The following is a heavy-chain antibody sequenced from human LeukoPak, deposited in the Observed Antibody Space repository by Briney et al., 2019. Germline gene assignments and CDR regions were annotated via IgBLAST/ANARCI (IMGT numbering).Heavy chain of an antibody. CDR1: GFSFSSYS. CDR3: ARDSRVAAAAMYYFDY. CDR2: IKEDGSEK. D-gene: IGHD2-2*01. J-gene: IGHJ4*02. V-gene: IGHV3-7*01. Sequence: PGGSLRLSCAASGFSFSSYSMNWVRQAPGKGLEWVANIKEDGSEKYYVDSVKGRFTVSRDNAKNSLDLQINSLRAEDTAVYYCARDSRVAAAAMYYFDYWGQGTLVTVSS.